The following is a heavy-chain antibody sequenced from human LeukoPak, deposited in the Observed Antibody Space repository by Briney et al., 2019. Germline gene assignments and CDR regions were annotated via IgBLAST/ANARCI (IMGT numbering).Heavy chain of an antibody. CDR2: IIPIFGTA. CDR3: ARDNSSGYYHFDY. V-gene: IGHV1-69*05. D-gene: IGHD3-22*01. J-gene: IGHJ4*02. CDR1: GGTFSSYA. Sequence: SVKVSCKASGGTFSSYAISWVRQAPGQGLEWMGGIIPIFGTANYAQKFQGRVTITTDESTSTAYMELSSLRSEDTAVYYCARDNSSGYYHFDYWGQGTLVTVSS.